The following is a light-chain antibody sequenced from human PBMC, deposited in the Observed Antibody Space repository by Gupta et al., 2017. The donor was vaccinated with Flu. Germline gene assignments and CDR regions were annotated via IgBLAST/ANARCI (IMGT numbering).Light chain of an antibody. Sequence: QPVVTQEPSVPVSPGGTVTLTCASSTGAVTKWLLSKLVQQKPGEAHRALIYSTDHKQSWTPARFSGSLLGDKAALTLSDAQPEDEADYYCLLYDGGSQGVFGGGTKLTVL. J-gene: IGLJ3*02. CDR1: TGAVTKWLL. CDR3: LLYDGGSQGV. V-gene: IGLV7-43*01. CDR2: STD.